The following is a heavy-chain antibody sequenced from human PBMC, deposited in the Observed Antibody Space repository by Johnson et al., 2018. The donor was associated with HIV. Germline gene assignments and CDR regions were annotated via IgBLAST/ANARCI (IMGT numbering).Heavy chain of an antibody. CDR2: MSFDQTT. D-gene: IGHD3-16*01. Sequence: QVQLVESGGGVFQPGGSLRLSCAASGITFSSSGMNWVRQAPGQGLEWVSVMSFDQTTSYADSVKGRFTISRDNSKNTLYVQMNSLRPEDTAVYYCAKDGGSWGQGTMVTVSS. CDR1: GITFSSSG. V-gene: IGHV3-30*19. J-gene: IGHJ3*01. CDR3: AKDGGS.